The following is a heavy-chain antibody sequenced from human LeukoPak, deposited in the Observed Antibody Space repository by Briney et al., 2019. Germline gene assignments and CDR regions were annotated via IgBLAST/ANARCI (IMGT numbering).Heavy chain of an antibody. V-gene: IGHV1-2*02. Sequence: ASVKVSCKASGYTFTDYYMHWVRQAPGQGLEWMGWINPHSGGTDHAQKFQGRVTMTRDTSISTAYMELSRLRSDDTAVYYCARSHTGIVGATIDYWGQGTLVTVSS. D-gene: IGHD1-26*01. J-gene: IGHJ4*02. CDR1: GYTFTDYY. CDR3: ARSHTGIVGATIDY. CDR2: INPHSGGT.